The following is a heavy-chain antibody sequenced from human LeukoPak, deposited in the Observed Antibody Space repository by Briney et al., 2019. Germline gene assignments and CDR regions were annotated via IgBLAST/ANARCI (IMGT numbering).Heavy chain of an antibody. V-gene: IGHV3-48*01. D-gene: IGHD1-26*01. CDR3: AKGQMGPSGSPPRGAFDI. J-gene: IGHJ4*02. Sequence: GGSLRLSCAASGFTFSSYSMNWVRQAPGKGLEWVSYISSSSSTIYYADSVKSRFTISRDNSKNTLYLQMNSLRAEDTAVYYCAKGQMGPSGSPPRGAFDIWGQGTLVTVSS. CDR1: GFTFSSYS. CDR2: ISSSSSTI.